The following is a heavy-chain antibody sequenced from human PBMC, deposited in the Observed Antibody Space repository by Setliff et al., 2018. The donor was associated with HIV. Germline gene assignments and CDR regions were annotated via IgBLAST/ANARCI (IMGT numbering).Heavy chain of an antibody. CDR2: FDPEDGDT. D-gene: IGHD3-16*01. J-gene: IGHJ4*02. V-gene: IGHV1-24*01. CDR3: VRGETYAHWPKGDY. Sequence: GASVKVSCKVSGYTLSELTMHWVRQAPGKGLEWMGRFDPEDGDTLYAQRLQGRVTMTEDSSTDTAYMELSSLTSDDSAMYYCVRGETYAHWPKGDYWGQGTLVTVSS. CDR1: GYTLSELT.